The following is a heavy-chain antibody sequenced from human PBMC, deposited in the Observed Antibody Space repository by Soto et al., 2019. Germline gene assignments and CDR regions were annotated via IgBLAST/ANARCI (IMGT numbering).Heavy chain of an antibody. D-gene: IGHD3-10*01. CDR1: GGSISSGDYY. CDR3: ARDVRMVRGDPTDV. J-gene: IGHJ6*02. V-gene: IGHV4-30-4*01. CDR2: IYYSGST. Sequence: SETLSLTCTVSGGSISSGDYYWSWILQPPGKGLEWIGYIYYSGSTYYNPSLKSRVTISVDTSKNQFSLKLSSVTAADTAVYYCARDVRMVRGDPTDVWGQGTTVTVSS.